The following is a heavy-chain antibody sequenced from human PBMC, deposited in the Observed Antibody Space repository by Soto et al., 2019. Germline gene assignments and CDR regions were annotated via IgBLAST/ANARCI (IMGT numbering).Heavy chain of an antibody. Sequence: ASVKVSCKASGYTFTSYAMHWVRQAPGQRLEWMGWINAGNGNTKYSQKFQGRVTITRDTSASTAYMELSSLRSEDTAVYYCARDGSGSYYYYYMDVWGKGTTVTVSS. CDR3: ARDGSGSYYYYYMDV. J-gene: IGHJ6*03. CDR2: INAGNGNT. D-gene: IGHD1-26*01. V-gene: IGHV1-3*01. CDR1: GYTFTSYA.